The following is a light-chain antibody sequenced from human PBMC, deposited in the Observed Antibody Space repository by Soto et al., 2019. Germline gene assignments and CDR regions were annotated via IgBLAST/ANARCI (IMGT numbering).Light chain of an antibody. CDR1: QSVSSY. J-gene: IGKJ5*01. Sequence: ESVLTQSPATRSLSPGERATLSCRASQSVSSYLAWYQQKPGQAPRLLIYGASTRATGIPARFSGSGSGTEFTLTLSTLQSEDFAVYYCQQHNNWPITFGQGTRREI. CDR2: GAS. CDR3: QQHNNWPIT. V-gene: IGKV3-15*01.